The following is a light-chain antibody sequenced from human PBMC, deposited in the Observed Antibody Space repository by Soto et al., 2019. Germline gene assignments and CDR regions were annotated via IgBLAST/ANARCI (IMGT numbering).Light chain of an antibody. CDR3: QQYGSSSPWT. Sequence: EIVLTQSPGTLSLSPGERATLSCRASQSVSSSYLAWYQQKPGQAPRLLIYGASRRATGIPDRFSGSGSGTDFALTISRLEPEDVAVYYCQQYGSSSPWTFGQGTKVEIK. V-gene: IGKV3-20*01. CDR1: QSVSSSY. J-gene: IGKJ1*01. CDR2: GAS.